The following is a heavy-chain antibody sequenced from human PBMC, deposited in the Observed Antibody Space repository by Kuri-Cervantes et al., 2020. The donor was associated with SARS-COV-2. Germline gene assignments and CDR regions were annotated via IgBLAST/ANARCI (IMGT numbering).Heavy chain of an antibody. CDR2: INWNGGST. J-gene: IGHJ4*02. Sequence: RGSLRLLCAASGFNFDDYGMRWVRQAPGKGLEWVSGINWNGGSTGYADSVKGRFTISRDNAKNSLYLQMNSLRAEDTALYYCARSRYCSSTSCYRAEVNWGQGTLVTVSS. CDR1: GFNFDDYG. V-gene: IGHV3-20*04. D-gene: IGHD2-2*02. CDR3: ARSRYCSSTSCYRAEVN.